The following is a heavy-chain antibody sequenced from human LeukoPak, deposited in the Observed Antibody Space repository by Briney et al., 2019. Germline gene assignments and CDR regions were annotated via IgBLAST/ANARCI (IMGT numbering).Heavy chain of an antibody. D-gene: IGHD2-8*02. CDR3: AREVVYAISGDPQKYNWFDP. J-gene: IGHJ5*02. CDR1: GDSVSSNSAA. CDR2: TYYRSKCYN. Sequence: SQTLSLTFAISGDSVSSNSAAWNWIRPSPSRGLEWLGRTYYRSKCYNDYAVSVKSRITINPDTSKNQFSLQLNSVTPEDTAVYYCAREVVYAISGDPQKYNWFDPWGQGTLVTVSS. V-gene: IGHV6-1*01.